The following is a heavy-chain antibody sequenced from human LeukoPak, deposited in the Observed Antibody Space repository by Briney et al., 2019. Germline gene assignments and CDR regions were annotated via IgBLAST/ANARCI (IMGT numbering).Heavy chain of an antibody. D-gene: IGHD1-26*01. CDR2: INPNSGGT. J-gene: IGHJ4*02. Sequence: ASVKVFCKASGYTFTGYYMHWVRQAPGQGLEWMGWINPNSGGTNYAQKFQGRVTMTRDTSISTAYMELRRLRSDDTAVYYCARDGTGATPFDYWGQGTLVTVSS. V-gene: IGHV1-2*02. CDR3: ARDGTGATPFDY. CDR1: GYTFTGYY.